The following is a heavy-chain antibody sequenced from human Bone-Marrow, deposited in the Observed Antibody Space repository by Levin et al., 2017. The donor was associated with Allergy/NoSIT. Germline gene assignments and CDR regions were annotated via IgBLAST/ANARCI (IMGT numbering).Heavy chain of an antibody. Sequence: GGSLRLSCAASGFTFSSYGMHWVRQAPGKGLEWVSFIWFDGSDEKHSDSVKGRFTISRDNSKNTMHLQMNSLTVADTAVYYCARENLLLAKGAFDIWGQGTMVIVSS. CDR2: IWFDGSDE. V-gene: IGHV3-33*01. CDR3: ARENLLLAKGAFDI. D-gene: IGHD2/OR15-2a*01. CDR1: GFTFSSYG. J-gene: IGHJ3*02.